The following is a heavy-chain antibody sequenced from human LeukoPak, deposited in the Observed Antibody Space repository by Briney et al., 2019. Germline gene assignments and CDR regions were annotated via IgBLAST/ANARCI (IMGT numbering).Heavy chain of an antibody. CDR2: IHYSGTT. CDR3: ARGGRIAVAPDY. V-gene: IGHV4-59*08. Sequence: SETLSLTCTVSGGSISNYYWSWIRQPPGKGLEWIGYIHYSGTTSYNSSLKSRVTISLDTSKNQFSLKLSSVTAADTAVYYCARGGRIAVAPDYWGQGTLVTVSS. J-gene: IGHJ4*02. CDR1: GGSISNYY. D-gene: IGHD6-19*01.